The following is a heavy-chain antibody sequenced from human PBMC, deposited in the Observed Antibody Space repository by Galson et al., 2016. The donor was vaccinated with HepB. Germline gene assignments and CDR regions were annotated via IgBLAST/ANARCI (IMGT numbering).Heavy chain of an antibody. CDR3: AKDRFYGFSFDY. J-gene: IGHJ4*02. V-gene: IGHV3-30*18. D-gene: IGHD4-17*01. Sequence: SLRLSCAASGFTFSNYAMSWVRQAPGKGLEWVGLISYDGNGKYYADSVKGRFTISRDNSKKTLILQMNSLRPEDTAVYYCAKDRFYGFSFDYWGQGTLVTVSS. CDR2: ISYDGNGK. CDR1: GFTFSNYA.